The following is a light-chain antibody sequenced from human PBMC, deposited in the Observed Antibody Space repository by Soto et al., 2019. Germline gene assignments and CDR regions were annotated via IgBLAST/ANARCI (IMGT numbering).Light chain of an antibody. CDR1: QDIANY. CDR3: QHYDNLPLT. J-gene: IGKJ4*01. CDR2: DAS. Sequence: DMQMTQSPSSLSASLVDRVTITYQASQDIANYLNWYQKKGGRAHKLLIYDASNLERGVQSRFSGSGSGTDFTLTISSLQPEDIATYYCQHYDNLPLTFGGGTKVYIK. V-gene: IGKV1-33*01.